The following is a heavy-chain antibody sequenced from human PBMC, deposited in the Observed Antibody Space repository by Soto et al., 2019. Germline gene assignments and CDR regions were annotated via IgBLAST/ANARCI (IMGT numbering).Heavy chain of an antibody. V-gene: IGHV1-46*01. CDR1: GYTFTSYY. D-gene: IGHD5-12*01. Sequence: ASVKVSCKASGYTFTSYYMHSVRQAPGQGLEWMGIINPSGCSTSYAQKFQGRVTMNRDTSTRTVYMELATLTSEDTAVYYCARGQGSGYYFKPSYYYGMDVSVQVTTVAVS. J-gene: IGHJ6*02. CDR3: ARGQGSGYYFKPSYYYGMDV. CDR2: INPSGCST.